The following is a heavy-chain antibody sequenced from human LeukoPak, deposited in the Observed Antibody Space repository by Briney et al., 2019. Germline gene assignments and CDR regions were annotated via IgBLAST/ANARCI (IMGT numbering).Heavy chain of an antibody. CDR3: ARGTQTCSSAGCYEY. CDR2: MNPNSGNT. D-gene: IGHD2-2*01. Sequence: ASVKVSCKASGYTFTSYDINWVRQATGQGLEWMGWMNPNSGNTGYAQKFQGRVTMTRDTASDTAYMELRDLRSEDTAVYYCARGTQTCSSAGCYEYWGQGTLVTVSS. V-gene: IGHV1-8*01. CDR1: GYTFTSYD. J-gene: IGHJ4*02.